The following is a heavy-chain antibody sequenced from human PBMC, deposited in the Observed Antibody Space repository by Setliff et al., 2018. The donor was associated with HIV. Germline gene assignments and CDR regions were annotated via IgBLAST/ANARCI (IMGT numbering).Heavy chain of an antibody. V-gene: IGHV4-39*01. D-gene: IGHD4-17*01. Sequence: SETLSLTCTVSGGSFRSSRYYWGWIRQPPGKGLEWIGSMYYSGSTDYNPSLKSRVTISVDTSKNQFSLKLSSVTAADTAVYYCARQREVYGTVYYYYMDVWGKGTTVTVSS. J-gene: IGHJ6*03. CDR2: MYYSGST. CDR1: GGSFRSSRYY. CDR3: ARQREVYGTVYYYYMDV.